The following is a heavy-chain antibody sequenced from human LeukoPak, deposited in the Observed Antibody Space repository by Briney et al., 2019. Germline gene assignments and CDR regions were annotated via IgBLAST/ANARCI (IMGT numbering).Heavy chain of an antibody. V-gene: IGHV4-39*07. CDR2: LNYSGTT. CDR1: GGSISGSTSY. Sequence: PSETRSLTCTVSGGSISGSTSYWGWIRQSPGKGLEWIGLLNYSGTTYYNPSFKSRVSVSIDRSRTQFSLKLSSVTAADTAFYYCSRYDSDTGDFDPWGQGTLVTISS. D-gene: IGHD3-10*01. CDR3: SRYDSDTGDFDP. J-gene: IGHJ5*02.